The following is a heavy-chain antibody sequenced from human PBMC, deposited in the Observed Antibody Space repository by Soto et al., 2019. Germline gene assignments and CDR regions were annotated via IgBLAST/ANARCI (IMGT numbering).Heavy chain of an antibody. D-gene: IGHD3-3*01. V-gene: IGHV2-5*02. CDR3: KLFLSGHWGWFDP. CDR2: IYWDDAK. J-gene: IGHJ5*02. Sequence: QIPLKESAPTLVQPTQTLTLTCTFSGFSLSTSGVGVGWIRQPPGKALEWLALIYWDDAKRYSPSLKNRLTITIDTSKNPVVLTMTNMDSVDTATYYCKLFLSGHWGWFDPCGQGTLVIVSS. CDR1: GFSLSTSGVG.